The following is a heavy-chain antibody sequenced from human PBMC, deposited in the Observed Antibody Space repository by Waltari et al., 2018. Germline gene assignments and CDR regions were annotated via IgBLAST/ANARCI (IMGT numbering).Heavy chain of an antibody. CDR1: GGSMNGYY. Sequence: QLQLQESGPGLVKPSETLSLTCTVSGGSMNGYYWGWLRQSPGKGLQCIGSVFYTGPTYYKPSRKSRLTISIDTSKTQFSLRLASVTAADTAVYYCARHNSGYYTPHDYWCQGTQVTVSS. V-gene: IGHV4-39*01. CDR2: VFYTGPT. J-gene: IGHJ4*02. D-gene: IGHD3-22*01. CDR3: ARHNSGYYTPHDY.